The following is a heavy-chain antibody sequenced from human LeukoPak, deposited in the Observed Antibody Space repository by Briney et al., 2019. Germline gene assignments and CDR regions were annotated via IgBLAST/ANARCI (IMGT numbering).Heavy chain of an antibody. J-gene: IGHJ4*02. CDR2: FKSKTDGGTT. V-gene: IGHV3-15*01. CDR3: TKDIGYFDY. Sequence: PVGSLRLSCAASGFTFSKAWMSWVRQAPGKGLEWVGRFKSKTDGGTTDYAAPVKGRFIVSRDDSKNTLYLQMNSLRTEDTAVYFCTKDIGYFDYWGQGSLVTVSS. CDR1: GFTFSKAW.